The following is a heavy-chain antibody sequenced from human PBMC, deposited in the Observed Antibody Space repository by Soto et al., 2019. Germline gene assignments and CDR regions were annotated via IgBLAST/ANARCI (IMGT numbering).Heavy chain of an antibody. D-gene: IGHD3-22*01. Sequence: QLQLQESGPGLVKPSETLSLTCTVSGASISSSNYYWVWIRQPPGKGLEWIGSIYYSGSTYYNPSLKSRVTISVDTSKNQFSLKLSSVTAADTAVYYCARRSGYNFYYNYYGMDVWGQGTTVTVSS. V-gene: IGHV4-39*01. CDR2: IYYSGST. CDR3: ARRSGYNFYYNYYGMDV. J-gene: IGHJ6*02. CDR1: GASISSSNYY.